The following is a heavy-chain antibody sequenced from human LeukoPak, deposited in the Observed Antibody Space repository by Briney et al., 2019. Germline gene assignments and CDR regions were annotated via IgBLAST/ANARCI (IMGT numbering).Heavy chain of an antibody. V-gene: IGHV3-23*01. Sequence: GGSLRLSCAASGFTFSSYAMSWVRQAPGKGLEWVSANSGSGGSTYYADSVKGRFTISRDNSKNTLYLQMNSLRAEDTAVYYCAKSIGSGLATPYDYWGQGTLVTVSS. CDR3: AKSIGSGLATPYDY. CDR2: NSGSGGST. D-gene: IGHD5-12*01. CDR1: GFTFSSYA. J-gene: IGHJ4*02.